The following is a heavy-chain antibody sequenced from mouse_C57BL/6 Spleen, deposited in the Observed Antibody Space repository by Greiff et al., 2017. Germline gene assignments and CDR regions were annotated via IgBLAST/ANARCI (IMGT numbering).Heavy chain of an antibody. J-gene: IGHJ3*01. D-gene: IGHD3-2*02. CDR2: IYPGDGDT. Sequence: VQGVESGPELVKPGASVKISCKASGYAFSSSWMNWVKQRPGKGLEWIGRIYPGDGDTNYNGKFKGKATLTADKSSSTAYMQLSSLTSEDSAVYFCAPGGTAQASFAYWGQGTLVTVSA. CDR1: GYAFSSSW. V-gene: IGHV1-82*01. CDR3: APGGTAQASFAY.